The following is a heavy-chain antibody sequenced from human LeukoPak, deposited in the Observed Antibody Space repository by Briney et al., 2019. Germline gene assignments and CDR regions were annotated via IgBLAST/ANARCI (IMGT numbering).Heavy chain of an antibody. CDR1: GFTFSTYH. CDR3: VREQWVTHDAFDI. V-gene: IGHV3-21*06. CDR2: ISNDGTYI. D-gene: IGHD1-26*01. Sequence: GGSLRLSCAASGFTFSTYHMNWVRQAPGKGLEWVSSISNDGTYIYYADSMKGRFTISRDTAKNSLYLQMNSLRAEDTAMYYCVREQWVTHDAFDIWGQGTMVTVSS. J-gene: IGHJ3*02.